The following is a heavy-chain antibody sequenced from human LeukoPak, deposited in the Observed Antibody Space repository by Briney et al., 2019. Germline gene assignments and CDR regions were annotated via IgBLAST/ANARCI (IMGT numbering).Heavy chain of an antibody. V-gene: IGHV4-34*01. CDR2: INHSGST. D-gene: IGHD1-26*01. Sequence: PSETLSLTCAVYGGSFSGYYWSWIRQPPGKGLEWIGEINHSGSTNYNSSLKSRVTISVDTSKNQFSLKLSSVTAADTAVYYCARAHIVGANTFDYWGQGTLVTVSS. CDR1: GGSFSGYY. J-gene: IGHJ4*02. CDR3: ARAHIVGANTFDY.